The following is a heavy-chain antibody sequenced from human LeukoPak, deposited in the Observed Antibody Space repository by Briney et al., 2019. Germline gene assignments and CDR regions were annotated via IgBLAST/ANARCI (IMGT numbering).Heavy chain of an antibody. CDR1: GFTFSDYY. CDR2: IYYSGST. V-gene: IGHV4-38-2*02. Sequence: GSLILSCAASGFTFSDYYMSWIRQPPGKGLEWIGSIYYSGSTYYNPSLKSRVTISVDTSKNQFSLKLSSVTAADTAVYYCAREGARGGNPLDAFQHWGQGTLVTVSS. D-gene: IGHD4-23*01. J-gene: IGHJ1*01. CDR3: AREGARGGNPLDAFQH.